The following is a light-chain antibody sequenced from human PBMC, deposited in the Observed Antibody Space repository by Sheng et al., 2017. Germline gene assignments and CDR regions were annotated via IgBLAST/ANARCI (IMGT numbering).Light chain of an antibody. CDR1: QYISNY. CDR2: DAS. CDR3: LQHHTYPRT. Sequence: DTQLTQSPSSLSASVGDRVTITCQASQYISNYLNWYQQKPGKAPRLLIYDASNLETGVPSRFSGSGSGTDFTFTINSLQPEDFATYYCLQHHTYPRTFGQGTKVEIK. V-gene: IGKV1-33*01. J-gene: IGKJ1*01.